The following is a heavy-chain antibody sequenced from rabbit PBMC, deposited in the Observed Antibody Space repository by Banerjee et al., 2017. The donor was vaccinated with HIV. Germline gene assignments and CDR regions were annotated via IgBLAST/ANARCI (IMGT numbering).Heavy chain of an antibody. CDR3: ARDLAGVIGWNFNL. CDR2: INAGSSGST. J-gene: IGHJ4*01. CDR1: GFDFSNKYV. Sequence: QSLEESGGDLVKPGAFLTVTCTASGFDFSNKYVMCWVRQAPGKGLEWIACINAGSSGSTYYASWVNGRFTISKTSSTTVTLQMTSLTAADTASYFCARDLAGVIGWNFNLWGQGTLVTVS. D-gene: IGHD4-1*01. V-gene: IGHV1S40*01.